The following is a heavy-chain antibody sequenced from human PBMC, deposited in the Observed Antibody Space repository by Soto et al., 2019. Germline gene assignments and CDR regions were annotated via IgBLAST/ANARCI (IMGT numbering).Heavy chain of an antibody. Sequence: QVRLVESGGGLVEPGGSLRLSCAASGFSFSDYYMTWIRQAPGKGLEWVSKISGSADTIYYADSVKGRFTVSRDNGKNSVYLQMNSLRAEDTAVYYCASDPYYYASGFWGQGTLVTVSS. V-gene: IGHV3-11*01. D-gene: IGHD3-10*01. CDR2: ISGSADTI. CDR3: ASDPYYYASGF. J-gene: IGHJ4*02. CDR1: GFSFSDYY.